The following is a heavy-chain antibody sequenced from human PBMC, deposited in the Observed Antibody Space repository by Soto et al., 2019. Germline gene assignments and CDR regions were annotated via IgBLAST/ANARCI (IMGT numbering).Heavy chain of an antibody. CDR1: GFSFSSYW. J-gene: IGHJ4*02. CDR3: AKSVYNWNDGFFDY. V-gene: IGHV3-74*01. Sequence: GGSLRLSCAASGFSFSSYWMHWVRQVPGKGLVWVSRIKSDGRRTNYADSVKGRFTISRDNSKNTLYLQMSSLRAEDTAVYYCAKSVYNWNDGFFDYWGQGTLVTVSS. CDR2: IKSDGRRT. D-gene: IGHD1-1*01.